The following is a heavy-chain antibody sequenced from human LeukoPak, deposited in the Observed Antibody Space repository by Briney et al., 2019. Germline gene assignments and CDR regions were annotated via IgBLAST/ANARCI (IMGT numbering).Heavy chain of an antibody. CDR3: ARGENYYYGMDV. J-gene: IGHJ6*04. Sequence: SQTLSLTCTVSGGSISSGDYYWSWIRQPPGTGLEWIGYIYYSGSTYYNPSLKSRVTISVDTSKNQFSLKLSSVTAADTAVYYCARGENYYYGMDVWGKGTTVTVSS. CDR1: GGSISSGDYY. CDR2: IYYSGST. V-gene: IGHV4-30-4*01.